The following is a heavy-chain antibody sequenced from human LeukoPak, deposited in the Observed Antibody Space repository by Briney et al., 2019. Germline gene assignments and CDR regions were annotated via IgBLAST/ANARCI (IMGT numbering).Heavy chain of an antibody. CDR2: ITSAGDT. CDR3: AREDLKLPHNWFDP. V-gene: IGHV4-4*07. Sequence: SETLSLTCTVSGGSISPYFWSWIRQPAGKGLEWIGRITSAGDTVYNPSLRGRVTMSLDTSKHQFSLILNSVTASDTALYYCAREDLKLPHNWFDPWGQGTLVTVSS. J-gene: IGHJ5*02. CDR1: GGSISPYF.